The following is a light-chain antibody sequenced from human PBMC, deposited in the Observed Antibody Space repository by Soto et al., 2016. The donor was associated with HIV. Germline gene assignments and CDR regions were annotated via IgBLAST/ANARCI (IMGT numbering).Light chain of an antibody. CDR2: AAS. Sequence: DIQMTQSPSSLSASVGDRVTITCRASQDIFNYLIWFQQKPGKAPKSLIYAASNLQSGVPSRFSGSGSGTDFTLTISSLEPEDFATYYCQHYLSYPLTFGGGTTVEIK. J-gene: IGKJ4*01. V-gene: IGKV1-16*01. CDR1: QDIFNY. CDR3: QHYLSYPLT.